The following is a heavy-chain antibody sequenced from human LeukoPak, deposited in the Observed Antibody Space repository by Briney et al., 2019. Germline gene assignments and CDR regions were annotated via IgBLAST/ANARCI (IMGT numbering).Heavy chain of an antibody. CDR1: GYTLTELS. Sequence: ASVKVSCKVSGYTLTELSMHWVRQAPGKGLEWMGGFDPEDGETIYAQKFQGRVTMTEGTSTDTAYMELSSLRSEDTAVYYCATDLYYYGSGSSYWGQGTLVTVSS. CDR2: FDPEDGET. V-gene: IGHV1-24*01. J-gene: IGHJ4*02. CDR3: ATDLYYYGSGSSY. D-gene: IGHD3-10*01.